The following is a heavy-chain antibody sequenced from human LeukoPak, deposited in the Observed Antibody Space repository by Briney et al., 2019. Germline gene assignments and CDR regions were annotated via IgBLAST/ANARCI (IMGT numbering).Heavy chain of an antibody. D-gene: IGHD3-22*01. V-gene: IGHV4-38-2*02. Sequence: SETLSLTCTVSGYFISSGYYWGWIRQPPGKGLQWIGSIHHSGSTYYNPSLKSRVTISVDTSKNQFSLKLSSVTAADTAVYYCARDGHRRYYYDSSGYYRGDYWGQGTLVTVSS. CDR2: IHHSGST. J-gene: IGHJ4*02. CDR3: ARDGHRRYYYDSSGYYRGDY. CDR1: GYFISSGYY.